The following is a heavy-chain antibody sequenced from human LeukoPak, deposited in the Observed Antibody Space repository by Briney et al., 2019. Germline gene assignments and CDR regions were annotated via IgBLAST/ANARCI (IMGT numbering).Heavy chain of an antibody. CDR2: IFYSGST. D-gene: IGHD1-26*01. CDR1: GGSISSYY. Sequence: SETLSLTCTVSGGSISSYYWSWIRQPPGKGLEWIGYIFYSGSTNYNPSLKSRVTISVDTSKNQFSLKLSSVTAADTAFYYCARYIVSYPHDAFDIWGQGTMVTVSS. V-gene: IGHV4-59*01. CDR3: ARYIVSYPHDAFDI. J-gene: IGHJ3*02.